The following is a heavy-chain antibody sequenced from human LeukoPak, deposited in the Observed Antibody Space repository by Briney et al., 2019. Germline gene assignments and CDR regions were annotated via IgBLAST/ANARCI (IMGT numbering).Heavy chain of an antibody. CDR3: ARVRDYYYDSSGYYYFDY. CDR2: IIPIFGTA. V-gene: IGHV1-69*13. CDR1: GGTFSSYA. Sequence: SVKVSCKASGGTFSSYAISWVRQAPGQGLEWMGGIIPIFGTANYAQKFQGRVTITADESTSTAYMELSSLRSEDTAVYYCARVRDYYYDSSGYYYFDYWGQGTPVTVSS. D-gene: IGHD3-22*01. J-gene: IGHJ4*02.